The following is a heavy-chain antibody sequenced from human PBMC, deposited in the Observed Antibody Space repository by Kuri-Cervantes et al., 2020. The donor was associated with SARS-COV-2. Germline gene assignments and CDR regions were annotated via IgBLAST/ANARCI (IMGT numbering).Heavy chain of an antibody. CDR1: GYSFTSYW. Sequence: GGSLRLSCKGSGYSFTSYWISWVRQMPGKGLEWMGRIDPGDSYTNYSPSFQGHVTISADKSISTAYLQWSSLKASDTAMYYCARLPCSSTSCYTRYDYYGMDVWGQGTTVTVSS. J-gene: IGHJ6*02. CDR2: IDPGDSYT. CDR3: ARLPCSSTSCYTRYDYYGMDV. V-gene: IGHV5-10-1*01. D-gene: IGHD2-2*02.